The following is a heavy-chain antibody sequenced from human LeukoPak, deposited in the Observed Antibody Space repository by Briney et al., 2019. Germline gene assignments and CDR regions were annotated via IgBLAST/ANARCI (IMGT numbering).Heavy chain of an antibody. CDR1: GGSLSSYY. J-gene: IGHJ3*02. V-gene: IGHV4-59*01. CDR3: ATTYYDYVWGSYRKGSHAFDI. CDR2: IYYSGST. D-gene: IGHD3-16*02. Sequence: SETLSLTCTVSGGSLSSYYWSWIRQPPGKGLEWIGYIYYSGSTNYNPSLKSRVTISVDTSKNQFSLKLSSVTAADTAVYYCATTYYDYVWGSYRKGSHAFDIWGQGTMVTVSS.